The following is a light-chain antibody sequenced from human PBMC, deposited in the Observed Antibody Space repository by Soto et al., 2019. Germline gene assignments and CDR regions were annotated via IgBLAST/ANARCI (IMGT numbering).Light chain of an antibody. V-gene: IGKV2D-30*01. Sequence: DVVMTQSPLSLPVTLGQPASISCRSSQSLLSTDGNTYLNWFQLRPGQSPRRLIYDASNLQSGVPSRFSASGSGTEFTLTISSLQPEDFATYYCQQVNNYPLTFGGGTKVDIK. CDR2: DAS. CDR1: QSLLSTDGNTY. J-gene: IGKJ4*02. CDR3: QQVNNYPLT.